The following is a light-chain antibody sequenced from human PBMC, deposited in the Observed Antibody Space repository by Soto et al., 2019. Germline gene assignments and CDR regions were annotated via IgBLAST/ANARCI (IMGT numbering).Light chain of an antibody. V-gene: IGKV1-33*01. CDR3: QQYDNVPFT. J-gene: IGKJ3*01. CDR2: DAS. Sequence: IQLTQSPAYLAASVGDRITITSKASHDITNYVNWYQQKPGRAPRLLIYDASNLATGVPSRFSGSGSETDFTFTITTLQPEDVAIYCCQQYDNVPFTFGPGTKVDIK. CDR1: HDITNY.